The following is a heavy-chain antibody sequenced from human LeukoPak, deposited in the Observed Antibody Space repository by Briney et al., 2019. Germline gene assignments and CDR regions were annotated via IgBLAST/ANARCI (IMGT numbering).Heavy chain of an antibody. V-gene: IGHV3-30-3*01. CDR1: GFTFSNAW. CDR3: ARDGGGPDDFWSGYPFDH. D-gene: IGHD3-3*01. CDR2: ISHNGGKK. Sequence: GGSLRLSCAASGFTFSNAWMSWVRQAPGKGLEWVAVISHNGGKKHYADSVKGRFTISRDNSKNTLYLQMNSLRTEDTAVYYCARDGGGPDDFWSGYPFDHWGQGTLVTVSS. J-gene: IGHJ4*02.